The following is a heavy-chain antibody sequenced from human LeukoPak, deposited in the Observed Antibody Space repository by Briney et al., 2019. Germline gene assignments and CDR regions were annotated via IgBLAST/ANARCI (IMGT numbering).Heavy chain of an antibody. D-gene: IGHD6-13*01. CDR2: ISSSSDYT. J-gene: IGHJ5*02. V-gene: IGHV3-11*06. Sequence: GGSLRLSCVPSGFTFSDHYMSWLRQAPGKGLEWVSYISSSSDYTNYADSVRGRFTIPRDNAKNSLYLQMNSLRAEDTAVYYCARPPYRSSSDPGLFDPLGQGTLITVSS. CDR1: GFTFSDHY. CDR3: ARPPYRSSSDPGLFDP.